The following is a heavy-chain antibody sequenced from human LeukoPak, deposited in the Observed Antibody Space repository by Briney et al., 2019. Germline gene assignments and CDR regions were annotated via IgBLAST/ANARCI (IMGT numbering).Heavy chain of an antibody. CDR1: GYTFTGYY. CDR3: ARDQIVVVEAADCCGMDV. Sequence: ASVKVSCKASGYTFTGYYMHWVRQAPGQGLEWMGWINPNSGGTNYAQKFQGRVTMTRDTSISTAYMELSRLRSDDTAVYYCARDQIVVVEAADCCGMDVWGQGTTVTVSS. CDR2: INPNSGGT. D-gene: IGHD2-15*01. J-gene: IGHJ6*02. V-gene: IGHV1-2*02.